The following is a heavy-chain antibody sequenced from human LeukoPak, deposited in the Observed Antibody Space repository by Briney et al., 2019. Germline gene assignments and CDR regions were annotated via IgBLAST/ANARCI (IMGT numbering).Heavy chain of an antibody. CDR1: GYTFTGYY. CDR2: INPNSGGT. CDR3: ARDSDDSSGYYYNY. Sequence: GASVTVSCKASGYTFTGYYMHWVRQAPGQGLEGMGWINPNSGGTNYAQKVQRRFTMPRDTHIRTAYIDLTRLRSDDTAVYYCARDSDDSSGYYYNYWGQGTLVTVSS. J-gene: IGHJ4*02. D-gene: IGHD3-22*01. V-gene: IGHV1-2*02.